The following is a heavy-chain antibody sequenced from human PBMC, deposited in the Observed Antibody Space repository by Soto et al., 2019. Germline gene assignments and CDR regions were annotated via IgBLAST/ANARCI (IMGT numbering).Heavy chain of an antibody. CDR3: ARDRENYYDSSGYHWDY. V-gene: IGHV1-69*13. CDR1: GGTFSSYA. CDR2: IIPIFGTA. Sequence: ASVKVSCKASGGTFSSYAISWVRQAPGQGLEWMGGIIPIFGTANYAQKFQGRVTITADESTSTAYMELSSLRSEDTAVYYCARDRENYYDSSGYHWDYWGQGTLVTVSS. D-gene: IGHD3-22*01. J-gene: IGHJ4*02.